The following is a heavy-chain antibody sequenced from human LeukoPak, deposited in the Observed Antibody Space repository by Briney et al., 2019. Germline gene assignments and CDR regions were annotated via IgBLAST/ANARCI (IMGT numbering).Heavy chain of an antibody. Sequence: TASETLSLTCTVSGGSISSSSYYWGWIRQPPGKGLEWIGSIYYSGSTYYNPSLKSRVTISVDTSKNQFSLKLSSVTAADTAVYYCARVGSYFDYWGQGTLVTVSS. D-gene: IGHD1-26*01. CDR2: IYYSGST. J-gene: IGHJ4*02. CDR1: GGSISSSSYY. CDR3: ARVGSYFDY. V-gene: IGHV4-39*07.